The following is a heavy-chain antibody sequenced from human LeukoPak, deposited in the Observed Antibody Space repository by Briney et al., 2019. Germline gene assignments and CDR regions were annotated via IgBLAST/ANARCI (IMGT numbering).Heavy chain of an antibody. V-gene: IGHV3-7*01. CDR3: ARGSHELVSYYYYYYYMDV. CDR2: IKQDGSEK. CDR1: GFTFSSYW. J-gene: IGHJ6*03. Sequence: PGGSLRLSCAASGFTFSSYWMSWVRQAPGKGLEWVANIKQDGSEKYYVDSVKGRFTISRDNAKNSLYLQMNSLRAEDTAVYYCARGSHELVSYYYYYYYMDVWGKGTTVTISS. D-gene: IGHD6-6*01.